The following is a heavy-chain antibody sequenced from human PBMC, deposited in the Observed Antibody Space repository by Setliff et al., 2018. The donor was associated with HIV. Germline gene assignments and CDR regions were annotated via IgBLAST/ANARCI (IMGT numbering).Heavy chain of an antibody. J-gene: IGHJ6*02. CDR1: GGSISSTSYY. D-gene: IGHD3-22*01. CDR3: ARGITMIVVANYGMDV. Sequence: ASETLSLTCTVSGGSISSTSYYWGWIRQPPGKGLEWIGSIYYSGSTYYNPSLNSRVTILVDTSKNQFSLKLSSVTAADTAVYYCARGITMIVVANYGMDVWGQGTTVTVSS. V-gene: IGHV4-39*07. CDR2: IYYSGST.